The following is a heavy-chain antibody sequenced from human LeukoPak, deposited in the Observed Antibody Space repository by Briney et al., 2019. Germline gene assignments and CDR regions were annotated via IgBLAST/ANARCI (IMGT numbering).Heavy chain of an antibody. CDR1: AGSFNDYD. V-gene: IGHV4-34*01. D-gene: IGHD1-1*01. Sequence: SETLSLTCSVYAGSFNDYDWSWVRQAPGRGLQWIGEINESGATNCDPSLKSRLTMSIDTSKSQFSLSLRSVTAADTAVYFCARYVPVKTGPTRASFDYWGQGILVSVSS. J-gene: IGHJ4*02. CDR3: ARYVPVKTGPTRASFDY. CDR2: INESGAT.